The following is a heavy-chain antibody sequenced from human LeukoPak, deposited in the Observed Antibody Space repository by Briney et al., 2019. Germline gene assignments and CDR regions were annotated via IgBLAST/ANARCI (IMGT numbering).Heavy chain of an antibody. Sequence: GGSLRLSCAASGFIFSSYSMDWVRQAPGKGLEWVSSVSRSSTNIYYADSVKGRFTISRDNAKNSLYLQMNSLRAEDTAVYYCASLRFLELLAWGKGTTVTVSS. D-gene: IGHD3-3*01. CDR3: ASLRFLELLA. J-gene: IGHJ6*04. CDR2: VSRSSTNI. CDR1: GFIFSSYS. V-gene: IGHV3-21*01.